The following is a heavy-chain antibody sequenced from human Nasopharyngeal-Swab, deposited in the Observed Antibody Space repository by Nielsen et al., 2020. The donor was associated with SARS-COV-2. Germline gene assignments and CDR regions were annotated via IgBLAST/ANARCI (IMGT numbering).Heavy chain of an antibody. D-gene: IGHD6-19*01. CDR2: ISSSSSYI. Sequence: GESLKISCAASGFTFSSYSMNWVRQAPGTGLEWVSSISSSSSYIYYADSVTGRFTISRDNAKNSLYLQMNSLRAEDTAVYYCARGGHGSSGWRNWFDPWGQGTLVTVSS. V-gene: IGHV3-21*01. CDR3: ARGGHGSSGWRNWFDP. J-gene: IGHJ5*02. CDR1: GFTFSSYS.